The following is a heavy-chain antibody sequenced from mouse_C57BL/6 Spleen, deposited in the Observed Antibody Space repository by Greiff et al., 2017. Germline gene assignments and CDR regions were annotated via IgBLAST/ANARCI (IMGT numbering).Heavy chain of an antibody. J-gene: IGHJ4*01. CDR3: ARGGNSYYYAMDY. D-gene: IGHD2-1*01. V-gene: IGHV1-64*01. CDR1: GYTFTSYW. Sequence: VQLQQPGAELVKPGASVKLSCKASGYTFTSYWMHWVKQRPGQGLEWIGMIHPNSGSTNYNEKFKSKATLTVDKSSSTAYMQLSSLTSEDSAVYYCARGGNSYYYAMDYRGQGTSVTVSS. CDR2: IHPNSGST.